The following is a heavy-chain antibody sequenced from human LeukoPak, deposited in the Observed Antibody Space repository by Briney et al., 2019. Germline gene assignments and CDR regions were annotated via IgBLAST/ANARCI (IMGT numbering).Heavy chain of an antibody. V-gene: IGHV4-59*01. D-gene: IGHD2-2*01. CDR2: IYYSGST. CDR3: AGKYPDYYYGMDV. J-gene: IGHJ6*02. CDR1: GGSISSYY. Sequence: SETPSLTCTVSGGSISSYYWSWIRQPPGKGLEWIGYIYYSGSTNYNPSLKSRVTISVDTSKNQFSLKLSSVTAADTAVYYCAGKYPDYYYGMDVWGQGTTVTVSS.